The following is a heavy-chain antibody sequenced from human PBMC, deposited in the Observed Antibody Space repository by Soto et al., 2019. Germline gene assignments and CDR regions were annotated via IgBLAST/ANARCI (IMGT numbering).Heavy chain of an antibody. CDR1: GGTFSSYA. J-gene: IGHJ5*02. Sequence: GASVKVSCKASGGTFSSYAISWVRQAPGQGLEWMGGIIPIFGTANYAQKFQGRVTITADKSTSTAYMELSSLRSEDTAVYYCARDREPTYYYDSSGYVGNWFDPWGQGTLVTVSS. CDR2: IIPIFGTA. D-gene: IGHD3-22*01. CDR3: ARDREPTYYYDSSGYVGNWFDP. V-gene: IGHV1-69*06.